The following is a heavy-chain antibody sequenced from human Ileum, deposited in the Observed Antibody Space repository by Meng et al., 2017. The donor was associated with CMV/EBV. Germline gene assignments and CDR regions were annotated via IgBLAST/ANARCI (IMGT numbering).Heavy chain of an antibody. CDR3: TKGAWVDY. J-gene: IGHJ4*02. D-gene: IGHD1-26*01. CDR1: GFPFSTFD. CDR2: IYGRDGST. V-gene: IGHV3-23*01. Sequence: LSLTCAASGFPFSTFDMSWVRQAPGKGLEWVSVIYGRDGSTFYADSVRGRFTISKDNSDNRLHLQMNSLRVEDTALYYCTKGAWVDYLGQGTLITVSS.